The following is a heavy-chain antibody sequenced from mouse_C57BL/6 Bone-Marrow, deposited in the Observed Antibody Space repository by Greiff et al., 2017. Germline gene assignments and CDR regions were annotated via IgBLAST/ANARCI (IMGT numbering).Heavy chain of an antibody. CDR3: TGGNYSTSYAMDY. CDR1: GFTFSNYW. Sequence: DVQLVESGGGLVQPGGSMKLSCVASGFTFSNYWMNWVRQSPEKGLEWVAQIRLKSDNYATHYAESVKGRFTISRDDSKSSVYLQMNNLRAEDTGMYYCTGGNYSTSYAMDYWGQGTSVTVSS. CDR2: IRLKSDNYAT. D-gene: IGHD2-5*01. J-gene: IGHJ4*01. V-gene: IGHV6-3*01.